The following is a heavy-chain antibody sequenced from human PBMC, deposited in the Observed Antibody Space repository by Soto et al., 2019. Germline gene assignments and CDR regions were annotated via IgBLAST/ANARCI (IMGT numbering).Heavy chain of an antibody. CDR1: GGSFSGYY. J-gene: IGHJ4*02. Sequence: QVQLQQWGAGLLKPSETLSLTCAVYGGSFSGYYWTWIRQPPGTGLAWIGEINHSGSTNYNPSLKSRVTRSVDPSKHQFSLKLTSVTAADTAVYSRARDKLTGRFDYWGQGTLVTVSS. D-gene: IGHD2-8*02. CDR2: INHSGST. CDR3: ARDKLTGRFDY. V-gene: IGHV4-34*01.